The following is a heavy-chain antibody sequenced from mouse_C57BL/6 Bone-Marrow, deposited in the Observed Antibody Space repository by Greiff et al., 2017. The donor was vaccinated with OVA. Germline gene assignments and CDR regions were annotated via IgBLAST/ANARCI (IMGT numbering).Heavy chain of an antibody. V-gene: IGHV1-81*01. CDR2: IYPRSGNT. CDR3: AREGNYAMDY. CDR1: GYTFTSYG. Sequence: VQLKESGAELARPGASVKLSCKASGYTFTSYGISWVKQRTGQGLEWIGEIYPRSGNTYYNEKFKGKATLTADESSSTAYMELRSLTSEDSAVYFCAREGNYAMDYWGQGTSVTVSS. J-gene: IGHJ4*01.